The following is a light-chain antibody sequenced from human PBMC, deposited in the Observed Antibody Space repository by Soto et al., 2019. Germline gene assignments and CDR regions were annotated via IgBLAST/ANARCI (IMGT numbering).Light chain of an antibody. Sequence: QSALTQPASVSGSPGQSITISCTGTSSDVGGYNYVSWYQQYPGKAPKVMIYEVTNRPSGASNRFSGSESGNTASLTISGLQAEDEADYYCSSYTSSNTLIFGGGTKVTVL. CDR1: SSDVGGYNY. CDR2: EVT. J-gene: IGLJ2*01. CDR3: SSYTSSNTLI. V-gene: IGLV2-14*01.